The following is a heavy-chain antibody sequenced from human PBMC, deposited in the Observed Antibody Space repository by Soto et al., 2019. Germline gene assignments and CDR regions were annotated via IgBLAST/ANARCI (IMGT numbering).Heavy chain of an antibody. D-gene: IGHD4-4*01. CDR1: GFAFSTYA. J-gene: IGHJ4*02. Sequence: EVQLLESGGALEHPGGSLRLSCAASGFAFSTYAMTWVRQAPGKGLEWVSVISGSGGSSYYAASVKGRFTISRDNSKNTLFLQMNSLRADDTAVYYCAGWGGHDYNYWGQGILVTVSS. V-gene: IGHV3-23*01. CDR2: ISGSGGSS. CDR3: AGWGGHDYNY.